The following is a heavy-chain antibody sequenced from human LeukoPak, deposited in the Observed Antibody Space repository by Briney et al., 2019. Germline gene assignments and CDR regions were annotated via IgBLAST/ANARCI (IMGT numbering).Heavy chain of an antibody. CDR1: GGTFSSYA. J-gene: IGHJ6*02. CDR2: IIPIFGTA. Sequence: SVKVSCKASGGTFSSYAISWVRQAPGQGLEWMGGIIPIFGTANYARKFQGRVTITADESTSTAYMELSSLRSEDTAVYYCARQSLAARPGSYYYGMDVWGQGTTVTVSS. CDR3: ARQSLAARPGSYYYGMDV. D-gene: IGHD6-6*01. V-gene: IGHV1-69*13.